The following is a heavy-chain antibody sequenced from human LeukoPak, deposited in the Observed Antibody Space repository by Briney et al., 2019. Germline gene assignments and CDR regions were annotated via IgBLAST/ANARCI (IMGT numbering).Heavy chain of an antibody. Sequence: GGSLRLSCTASGFTFGDYAMSWVRQAPGKGLEWVGFIRSKAYGGTTEYAASVKGRLTISRDDSKSIAYLQMNSLKTEDTAVYYCTGYYDSSGYYIVDYWGQGTLVTVSS. V-gene: IGHV3-49*04. CDR3: TGYYDSSGYYIVDY. D-gene: IGHD3-22*01. CDR2: IRSKAYGGTT. J-gene: IGHJ4*02. CDR1: GFTFGDYA.